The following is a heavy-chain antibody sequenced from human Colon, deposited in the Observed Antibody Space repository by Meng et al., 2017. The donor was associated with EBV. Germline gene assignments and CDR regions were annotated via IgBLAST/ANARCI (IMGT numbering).Heavy chain of an antibody. J-gene: IGHJ4*02. CDR1: GGSMSSGDYF. Sequence: QVQVQESGPGLVKPSQTLSLTCPVSGGSMSSGDYFWNWIRQPPGKGLEWIGYIYYSGNTYYNPSLKSRVTISMDTSKNQFSLRLSSVTAADTAVYYCARNYYFDYWGQGTLVTVSS. V-gene: IGHV4-30-4*01. CDR3: ARNYYFDY. CDR2: IYYSGNT.